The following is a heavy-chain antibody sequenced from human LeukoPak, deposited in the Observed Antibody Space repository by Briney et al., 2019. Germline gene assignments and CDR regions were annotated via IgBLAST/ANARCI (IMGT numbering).Heavy chain of an antibody. CDR2: ISAYNGNT. CDR1: GYTFTSYG. D-gene: IGHD2-15*01. V-gene: IGHV1-18*01. J-gene: IGHJ4*02. CDR3: ARERTVVVAATPLDY. Sequence: ASVKVSCKASGYTFTSYGISWVRQAPGQGLEWMGWISAYNGNTNYAQKLQGRVTMTTDTSTSTAYMELRSLRSNDTAVYYCARERTVVVAATPLDYWGQGTLVTVSS.